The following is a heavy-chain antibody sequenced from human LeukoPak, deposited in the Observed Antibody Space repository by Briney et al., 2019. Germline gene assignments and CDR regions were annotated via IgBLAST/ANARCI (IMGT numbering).Heavy chain of an antibody. CDR2: IIPILGIA. V-gene: IGHV1-69*04. CDR1: GGTFSSYA. D-gene: IGHD2-21*02. J-gene: IGHJ4*02. CDR3: ARGELHCGGDCRLPY. Sequence: ASVKVSCKASGGTFSSYAISWVRQAPGQGLEWMGRIIPILGIANYAQKFQGRVTMTRNTSISTAYMELSSLRSEDTAVYYCARGELHCGGDCRLPYWGQGTLVTVSS.